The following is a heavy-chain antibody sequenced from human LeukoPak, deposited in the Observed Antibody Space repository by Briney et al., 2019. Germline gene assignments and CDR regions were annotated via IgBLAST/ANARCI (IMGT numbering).Heavy chain of an antibody. Sequence: SETLSLTCAVSGDSISSSHYYWGWIRQPPWKGLEWIATFYYSGITYYNPSLGSRVTMSVDTSKNQFSLKVSSVTAADTAVYYCARLSSGVHPDYWGQGTLVTVSS. D-gene: IGHD3-10*01. CDR2: FYYSGIT. V-gene: IGHV4-39*01. CDR3: ARLSSGVHPDY. CDR1: GDSISSSHYY. J-gene: IGHJ4*02.